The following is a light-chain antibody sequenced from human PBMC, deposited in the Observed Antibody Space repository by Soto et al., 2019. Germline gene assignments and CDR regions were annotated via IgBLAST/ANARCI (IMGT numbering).Light chain of an antibody. Sequence: EIVMTQSPATVSLSPVERATLSCMASQSVSSNLAWYQQKPGQAPRLLIYGASTRATGIPARFSGSGSATEFTLTISSLQSEDFAVYYCQQYNNWPPINFGQGTRLEIK. V-gene: IGKV3D-15*01. CDR1: QSVSSN. CDR2: GAS. CDR3: QQYNNWPPIN. J-gene: IGKJ5*01.